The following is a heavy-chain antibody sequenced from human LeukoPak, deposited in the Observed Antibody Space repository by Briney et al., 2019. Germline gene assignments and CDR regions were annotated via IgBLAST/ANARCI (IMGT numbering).Heavy chain of an antibody. CDR2: ISANNGKT. CDR1: SYNFATYG. D-gene: IGHD6-13*01. Sequence: GASVNVSCKASSYNFATYGFCWVRQAPGHGLEWMGWISANNGKTAYAQKFQGRVTLTTDTSTTTAYLELRTLRPDDTAVYYCAKVAGDRMDNWGQGTLVTVSS. J-gene: IGHJ4*02. CDR3: AKVAGDRMDN. V-gene: IGHV1-18*01.